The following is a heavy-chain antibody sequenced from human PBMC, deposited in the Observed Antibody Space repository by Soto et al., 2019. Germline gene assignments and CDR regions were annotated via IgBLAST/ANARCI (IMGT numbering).Heavy chain of an antibody. V-gene: IGHV3-23*01. CDR1: GFTCRSSA. Sequence: GGSLRLSCAVSGFTCRSSAMHWVRQAPGKGLECVSSITSGGDTYYVDSVRGRFTIARDNSKNTLYLQMNSLRAEDTAVYYCAKDRAITMVRGVTPLPDAFDIWGQGPMVTVSS. J-gene: IGHJ3*02. CDR3: AKDRAITMVRGVTPLPDAFDI. CDR2: ITSGGDT. D-gene: IGHD3-10*01.